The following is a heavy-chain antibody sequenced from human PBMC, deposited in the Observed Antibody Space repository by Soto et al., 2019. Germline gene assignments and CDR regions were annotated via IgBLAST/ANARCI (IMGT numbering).Heavy chain of an antibody. V-gene: IGHV4-4*07. J-gene: IGHJ6*02. CDR3: ARYSNNWFQTEGMDV. CDR1: VDSITTDY. Sequence: SETLSLTCTVSVDSITTDYWSWIRQPAGKGLEWIGRIDTSGNTNYNPSLKSRVTMSVDTSKKQFSLKLTSVTAADTAVYYCARYSNNWFQTEGMDVWGQGTTVT. D-gene: IGHD6-13*01. CDR2: IDTSGNT.